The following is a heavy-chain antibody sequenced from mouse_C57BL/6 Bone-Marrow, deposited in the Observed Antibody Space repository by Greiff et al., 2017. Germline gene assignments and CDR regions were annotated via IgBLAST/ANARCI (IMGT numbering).Heavy chain of an antibody. CDR3: ASDYYGSSSFDY. J-gene: IGHJ2*01. V-gene: IGHV1-55*01. CDR2: IYPGSGST. D-gene: IGHD1-1*01. Sequence: QVQLQQSGAELVKPGASVKMSCKASGYTFTSYWITWVKQRPGQGLEWIGDIYPGSGSTNYNEKFKSKDTLTVDTSSSTAYMQLSSLTSEDSAVYYCASDYYGSSSFDYWGQGTTLTVSS. CDR1: GYTFTSYW.